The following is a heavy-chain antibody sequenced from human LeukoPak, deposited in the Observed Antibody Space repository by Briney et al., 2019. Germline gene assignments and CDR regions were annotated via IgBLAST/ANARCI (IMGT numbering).Heavy chain of an antibody. CDR1: GGSISSYY. CDR3: ARSTRYTNWFDP. V-gene: IGHV4-59*01. CDR2: IYYSGST. J-gene: IGHJ5*02. Sequence: SETLSLTCTVSGGSISSYYWSWIRQPPGKGLEWIGYIYYSGSTNYNPSLKSRVTKSVDTSKNQFSLKLSSVTAADTAVYYCARSTRYTNWFDPWGQGTLVTVSS. D-gene: IGHD5-24*01.